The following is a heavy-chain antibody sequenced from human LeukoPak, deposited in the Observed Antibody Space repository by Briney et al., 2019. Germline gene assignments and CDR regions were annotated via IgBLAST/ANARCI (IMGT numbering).Heavy chain of an antibody. J-gene: IGHJ5*02. D-gene: IGHD3-16*01. CDR2: IYPGDSDP. CDR3: AIFDVLFGEIDNWFDP. V-gene: IGHV5-51*01. CDR1: GYSFTSYW. Sequence: GESLKISCQGSGYSFTSYWIGWVRQMPGKGLEWMGIIYPGDSDPRYSPSFQGQVTISAAKSISTAYLQWSSLKASDSAMYSCAIFDVLFGEIDNWFDPWGQGTQVTVSS.